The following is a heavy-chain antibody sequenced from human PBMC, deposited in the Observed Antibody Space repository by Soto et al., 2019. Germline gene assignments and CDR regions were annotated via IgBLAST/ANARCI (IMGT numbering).Heavy chain of an antibody. CDR3: AEDRKSGSGWYWDY. V-gene: IGHV3-74*01. J-gene: IGHJ4*02. CDR2: INSDGSST. D-gene: IGHD6-19*01. Sequence: PGGSLRLSCAASGFTFSSYWMHWVRQAPGKGLVWVSRINSDGSSTSYADSVKGRFTISRDNSKNTLHLQMNSLRAEDTAVYYCAEDRKSGSGWYWDYWGQGTLVTVSS. CDR1: GFTFSSYW.